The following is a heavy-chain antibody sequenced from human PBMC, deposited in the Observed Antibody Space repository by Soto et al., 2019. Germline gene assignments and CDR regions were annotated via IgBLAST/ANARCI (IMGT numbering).Heavy chain of an antibody. CDR2: IFHSGST. Sequence: QVQLQESGPGLVKPSGTLSLTCAVSSGSISSSNWWSWVRQHPGKGLEWIGGIFHSGSTNYNPSLKSRVTISVDKSKTQFFLKRSSVTAADKAVYYCAGLGYYYGSALSLDYWGQGTLVTVSS. CDR1: SGSISSSNW. D-gene: IGHD3-10*01. CDR3: AGLGYYYGSALSLDY. V-gene: IGHV4-4*02. J-gene: IGHJ4*02.